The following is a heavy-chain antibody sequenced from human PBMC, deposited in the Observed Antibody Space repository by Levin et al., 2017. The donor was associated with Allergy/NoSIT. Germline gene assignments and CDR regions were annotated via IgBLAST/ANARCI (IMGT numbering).Heavy chain of an antibody. CDR2: ISYDGSNK. CDR1: GFTFSSYA. Sequence: SLRLSCAASGFTFSSYAMHWVRQAPGKGLEWVAVISYDGSNKYYADSVKGRFTISRDNSKNTLYLQMNSLRAEDTAVYYCARDYYYDSSGTPENDAFDIWGQGTMVTVSS. D-gene: IGHD3-22*01. V-gene: IGHV3-30-3*01. CDR3: ARDYYYDSSGTPENDAFDI. J-gene: IGHJ3*02.